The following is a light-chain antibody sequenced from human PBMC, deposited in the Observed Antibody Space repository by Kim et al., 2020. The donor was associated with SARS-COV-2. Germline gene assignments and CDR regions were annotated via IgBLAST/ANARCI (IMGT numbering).Light chain of an antibody. CDR1: QGINNY. CDR3: VQRNSYPLT. Sequence: ASVGDRCTMTWRESQGINNYLAWFQQRPGKVPKRLIYAASTLESGVPSRFSGSGSGTEFTLTISSLQPEDFATYYCVQRNSYPLTFGGGTKVDIK. V-gene: IGKV1-17*03. CDR2: AAS. J-gene: IGKJ4*01.